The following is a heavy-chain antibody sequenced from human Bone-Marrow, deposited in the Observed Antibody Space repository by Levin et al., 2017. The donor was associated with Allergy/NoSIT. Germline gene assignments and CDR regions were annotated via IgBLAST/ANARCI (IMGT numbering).Heavy chain of an antibody. V-gene: IGHV3-66*01. J-gene: IGHJ4*02. CDR3: SSAPGFSDY. CDR1: GFTVSNHF. Sequence: GESLKISCAASGFTVSNHFMSWVRQAPGKGLEWVSVIYSGGSTYYADSVRGRFTISRDNSKNTLYLQMNSLRAEDTAVYYCSSAPGFSDYWGQGTLVNVSS. CDR2: IYSGGST.